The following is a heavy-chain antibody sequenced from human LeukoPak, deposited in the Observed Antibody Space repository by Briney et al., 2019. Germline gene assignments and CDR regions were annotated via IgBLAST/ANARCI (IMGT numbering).Heavy chain of an antibody. Sequence: PGGSLRLSCAASGFTFSSYAMHWVRQAPGKGLEYVSAISSNGDSTYYANSMKGRFTSSRDNSKNTIYLQMNSLRAEDTAVYYCAKKILGISYCFDYWGQGTLVTVSS. D-gene: IGHD3-10*01. V-gene: IGHV3-64*01. CDR2: ISSNGDST. CDR1: GFTFSSYA. CDR3: AKKILGISYCFDY. J-gene: IGHJ4*02.